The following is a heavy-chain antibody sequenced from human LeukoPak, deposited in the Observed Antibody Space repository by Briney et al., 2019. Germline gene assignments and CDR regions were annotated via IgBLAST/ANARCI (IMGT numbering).Heavy chain of an antibody. V-gene: IGHV3-7*01. CDR2: IKQDGSEK. D-gene: IGHD6-13*01. CDR3: ARGGSSFYHDAFDI. CDR1: GFTFSSYW. Sequence: TGGSLRLSCAASGFTFSSYWMSWVRQAPGKGLEWVANIKQDGSEKYNVDSVKGRFTIPRDNAKNSLYLQMNSLRAEDTAVYYCARGGSSFYHDAFDIWGQGTMVTVSS. J-gene: IGHJ3*02.